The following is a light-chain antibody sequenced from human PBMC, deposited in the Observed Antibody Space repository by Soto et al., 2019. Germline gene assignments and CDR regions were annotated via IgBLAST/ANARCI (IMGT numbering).Light chain of an antibody. J-gene: IGKJ1*01. Sequence: DIQMTQSPSTLFASVGDRVTITCRASQSVRNWLAWYQQKPGRAPQLLLYDSSTLEPGVPSRFRGSGSGTEFTLTINGLQPDDFATYYCQQYDGYSPQTFGQGTKVDIK. CDR1: QSVRNW. CDR3: QQYDGYSPQT. V-gene: IGKV1-5*01. CDR2: DSS.